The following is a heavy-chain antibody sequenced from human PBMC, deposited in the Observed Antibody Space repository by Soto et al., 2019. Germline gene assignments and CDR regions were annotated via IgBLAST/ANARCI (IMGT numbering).Heavy chain of an antibody. V-gene: IGHV4-30-4*01. J-gene: IGHJ5*02. CDR2: IYNSGIT. D-gene: IGHD3-3*01. CDR1: GDNISSGDGY. Sequence: SETLSLNSSVAGDNISSGDGYWSWDRQSPGKGLEWIGHIYNSGITYYNPSLKSRVVISIDTSRNQFSLRLNSLTAADRAVYFCARGVTVFGLVSRFWFDPWFQGTVVTVSS. CDR3: ARGVTVFGLVSRFWFDP.